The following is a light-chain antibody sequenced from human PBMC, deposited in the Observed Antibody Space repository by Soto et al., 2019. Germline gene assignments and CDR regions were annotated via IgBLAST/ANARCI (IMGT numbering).Light chain of an antibody. CDR1: QSICSC. Sequence: DIQMTQSPSSLSASVGDRVTITCRASQSICSCFDWYQQKPGKAPKVLIYNASSLQSGAPSSFSGSESGTVFTINMSSRQPKDFETYCRQQSKSTPRTCGGGTKVEIK. CDR3: QQSKSTPRT. CDR2: NAS. V-gene: IGKV1-39*01. J-gene: IGKJ4*02.